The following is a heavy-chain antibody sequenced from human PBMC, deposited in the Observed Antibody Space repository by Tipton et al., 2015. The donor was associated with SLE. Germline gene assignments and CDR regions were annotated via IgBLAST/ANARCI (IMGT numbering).Heavy chain of an antibody. CDR1: GGSFSGYY. Sequence: TLSLTCAAYGGSFSGYYWSWIRQPPGRGLEWIGEINHSGRTNYKSSLKSRVTISVDTSKNQFSLKLSSVTAADTAVYYCARGIGAFDIWGQGTMVTVSS. V-gene: IGHV4-34*01. CDR3: ARGIGAFDI. CDR2: INHSGRT. J-gene: IGHJ3*02.